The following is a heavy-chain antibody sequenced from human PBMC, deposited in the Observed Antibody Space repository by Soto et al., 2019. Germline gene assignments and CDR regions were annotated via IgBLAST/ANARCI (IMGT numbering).Heavy chain of an antibody. CDR1: GLTFSSYA. V-gene: IGHV3-23*01. CDR3: AKDRVAVAGPDAFDI. CDR2: ISGSGGST. J-gene: IGHJ3*02. D-gene: IGHD6-19*01. Sequence: EVQLLESGGGLVQPGGSLRLSCAASGLTFSSYAMSWVRQAPGKGLEWVSAISGSGGSTYYADSVKGRFTISRDNSKNTMYLQMNSLIAEDTAVYYCAKDRVAVAGPDAFDIWGQGTMVTVSS.